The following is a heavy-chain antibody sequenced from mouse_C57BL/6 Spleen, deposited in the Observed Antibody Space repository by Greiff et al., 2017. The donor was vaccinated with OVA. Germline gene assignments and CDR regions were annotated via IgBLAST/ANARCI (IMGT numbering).Heavy chain of an antibody. Sequence: EVQLQQSEGGLVQPGSSMKLSCTASGFTFSDYYMAWVRQVPEKGLEWVANINYDGSSTYYLDSLKSRFIISRDNAKNILYLQMSSLKSEDTATYYCARVEGYDYSWFAYWGQGTLVTVSA. D-gene: IGHD2-4*01. J-gene: IGHJ3*01. CDR3: ARVEGYDYSWFAY. CDR1: GFTFSDYY. V-gene: IGHV5-16*01. CDR2: INYDGSST.